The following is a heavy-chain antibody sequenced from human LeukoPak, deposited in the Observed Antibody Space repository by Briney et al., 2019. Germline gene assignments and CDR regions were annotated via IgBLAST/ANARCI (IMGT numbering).Heavy chain of an antibody. V-gene: IGHV1-8*01. CDR3: ARGYCSGSSCYLYYFDY. D-gene: IGHD2-15*01. CDR1: GYIFTSYD. Sequence: AAVTVSCQASGYIFTSYDMNGVRQPAGQGVEGMGWMNPNSGKTDYVQKFKGRVTMTRNTSISTGYMEMNSLRSEDTAVYDCARGYCSGSSCYLYYFDYWGQGTLVTVSS. CDR2: MNPNSGKT. J-gene: IGHJ4*02.